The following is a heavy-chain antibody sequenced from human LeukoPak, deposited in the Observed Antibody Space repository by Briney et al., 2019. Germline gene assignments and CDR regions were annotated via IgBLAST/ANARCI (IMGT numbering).Heavy chain of an antibody. D-gene: IGHD3-16*01. J-gene: IGHJ4*02. CDR2: IVVGSGNT. V-gene: IGHV1-58*01. CDR3: AAAQALFGXPSVGY. CDR1: GFTFTSSA. Sequence: GTSVKVSCKASGFTFTSSAVQWVRQARGQRLEWIGWIVVGSGNTNYAQKFQERVTITRDMSTSTAYMELSSLRSEDTAVYYCAAAQALFGXPSVGYWGQGTLVTVSS.